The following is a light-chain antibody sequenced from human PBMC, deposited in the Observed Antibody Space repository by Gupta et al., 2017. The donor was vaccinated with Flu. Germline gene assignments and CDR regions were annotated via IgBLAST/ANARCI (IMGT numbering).Light chain of an antibody. J-gene: IGKJ2*01. CDR2: GAS. V-gene: IGKV3-20*01. CDR3: QRYGRSPAYA. Sequence: PGEGATLSCRASQTVNSNYLAWYQQKRGQAPRLLIYGASSRAAGIPDRFTGSGSGTDFTLTISGVDPEDSAVYYCQRYGRSPAYAFGQGTRLEI. CDR1: QTVNSNY.